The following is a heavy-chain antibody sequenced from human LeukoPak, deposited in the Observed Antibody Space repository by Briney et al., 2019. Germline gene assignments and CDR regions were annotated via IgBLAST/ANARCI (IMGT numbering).Heavy chain of an antibody. J-gene: IGHJ5*02. CDR1: GGSISSSSYY. CDR3: AGLWSGSLWFDP. CDR2: IYSSGST. Sequence: PSETLSLTCTVSGGSISSSSYYWGWIRRPPGKGLEWIGSIYSSGSTYYNPSLKSRVTISVDTSKNQFSLKVRSVTAADTAVYYCAGLWSGSLWFDPWGQGTLVTVSS. V-gene: IGHV4-39*07. D-gene: IGHD3-3*01.